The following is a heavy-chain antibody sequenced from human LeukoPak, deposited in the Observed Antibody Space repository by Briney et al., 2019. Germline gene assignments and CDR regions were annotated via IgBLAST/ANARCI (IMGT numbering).Heavy chain of an antibody. CDR3: ATNAATGIIDY. V-gene: IGHV3-21*01. CDR1: GFTFSSYS. J-gene: IGHJ4*02. Sequence: GGSLRLSCAASGFTFSSYSMNWVRQAPGKGLEWVSSISSSSSYIYYADSVKGRFTISRDNAKNSLYLQMNSLRAGDTAVYYCATNAATGIIDYWGQGILVTVSS. CDR2: ISSSSSYI. D-gene: IGHD6-13*01.